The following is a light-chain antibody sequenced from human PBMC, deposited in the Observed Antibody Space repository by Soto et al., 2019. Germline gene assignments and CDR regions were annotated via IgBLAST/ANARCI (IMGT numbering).Light chain of an antibody. CDR3: QQYGSSWT. Sequence: EIVLTQSPATLSLSPGERATLSCRASQSVSSYLAWYQQKPGQAPRLPIFGASSRATGIPDRFSGSGSGTDFTLTISRLEPEDFAVYYCQQYGSSWTFGQGTKVDIK. V-gene: IGKV3-20*01. J-gene: IGKJ1*01. CDR1: QSVSSY. CDR2: GAS.